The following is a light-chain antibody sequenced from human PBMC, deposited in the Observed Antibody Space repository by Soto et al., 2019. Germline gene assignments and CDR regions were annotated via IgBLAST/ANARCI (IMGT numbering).Light chain of an antibody. J-gene: IGKJ1*01. V-gene: IGKV1-17*01. CDR3: QQYNSYS. CDR1: QGIGDA. Sequence: DIHMSQSPSSLSASVGDRVTITCRASQGIGDALGWYQQKPGKAPKRLIYAASTLQSGVPSRFSGSGSGTEFTLTVSSLQPDDFATYYCQQYNSYSFGQGTKVDIK. CDR2: AAS.